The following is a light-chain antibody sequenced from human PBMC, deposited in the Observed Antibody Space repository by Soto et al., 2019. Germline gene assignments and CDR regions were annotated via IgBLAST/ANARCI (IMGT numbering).Light chain of an antibody. CDR1: QGISSW. CDR3: QQYSSYPYT. CDR2: TGS. Sequence: DIQMTQSPSSVSASVGDRVSITCRASQGISSWLAWYQQKPGRAPKLLIYTGSSLQSGVPSRFSGTGSGTEFTLTISSLQPDDFATYYCQQYSSYPYTFGQGTKLEIK. V-gene: IGKV1D-16*01. J-gene: IGKJ2*01.